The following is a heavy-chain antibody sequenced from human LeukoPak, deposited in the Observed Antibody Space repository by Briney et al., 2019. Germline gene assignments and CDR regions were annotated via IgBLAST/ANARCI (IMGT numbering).Heavy chain of an antibody. CDR1: GGSFNNYY. J-gene: IGHJ4*02. CDR3: ARHGYDSAY. Sequence: NPSETLSLTCAVYGGSFNNYYLNWIRQPPGKGLEWIGSIYYSGSTYYNPSLKSRVTISVDTSKNQFSLKLSSVTAADTAVYYCARHGYDSAYWGQGTLVTVSS. V-gene: IGHV4-39*01. CDR2: IYYSGST. D-gene: IGHD3-22*01.